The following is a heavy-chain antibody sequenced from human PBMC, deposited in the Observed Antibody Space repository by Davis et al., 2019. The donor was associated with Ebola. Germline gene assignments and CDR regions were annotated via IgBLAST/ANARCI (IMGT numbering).Heavy chain of an antibody. J-gene: IGHJ3*02. D-gene: IGHD3-3*01. CDR3: ARLSELVNGDDTFDI. CDR2: IYYSQST. CDR1: GGSVSSDTYY. Sequence: SETLSLTCTVSGGSVSSDTYYWSWIRQPPGKGLEWIGYIYYSQSTNYNPSLKSRVTISVDTSKNQFSLNLSSVTAAETAVFYCARLSELVNGDDTFDIWGQGTMVTVSS. V-gene: IGHV4-61*01.